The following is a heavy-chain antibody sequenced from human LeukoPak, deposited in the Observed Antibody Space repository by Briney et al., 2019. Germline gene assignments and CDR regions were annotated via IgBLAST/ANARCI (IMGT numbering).Heavy chain of an antibody. CDR1: GFTFSNYV. CDR3: AKEVTYYYDSSSSNSLD. CDR2: ISGTGDDT. J-gene: IGHJ4*02. D-gene: IGHD3-22*01. V-gene: IGHV3-23*01. Sequence: GGSLRLSCAASGFTFSNYVMSWVRQAPGKGLEWVSGISGTGDDTYYADSVKGRFTISRDNSKNTLYLQMNSLRAEDTAVYYCAKEVTYYYDSSSSNSLDWGQGTLVTVSS.